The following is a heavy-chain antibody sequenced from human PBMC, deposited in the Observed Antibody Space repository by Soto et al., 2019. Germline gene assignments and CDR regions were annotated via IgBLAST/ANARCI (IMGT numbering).Heavy chain of an antibody. CDR3: ARTNYYGSGSYYNPAKGMDV. D-gene: IGHD3-10*01. Sequence: SETLSLTCAVYGGSFSGYYWSWIRQPPGKGLEWIGEINHSGSTNYNPSLKSRVTISVDTSKNQFSLKLSSVTAADTAVNYCARTNYYGSGSYYNPAKGMDVWGQGTTVTVSS. CDR2: INHSGST. CDR1: GGSFSGYY. V-gene: IGHV4-34*01. J-gene: IGHJ6*02.